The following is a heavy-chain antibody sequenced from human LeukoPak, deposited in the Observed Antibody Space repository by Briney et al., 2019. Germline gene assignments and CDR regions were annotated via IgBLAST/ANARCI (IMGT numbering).Heavy chain of an antibody. CDR2: IYYSGST. V-gene: IGHV4-59*01. CDR1: GGFIGTYY. CDR3: ARGRDYVWGGYRTYYFDY. Sequence: SETLSLTCTVSGGFIGTYYWSWIRQPPGKGLEWIGYIYYSGSTNFSPSLKSRVTISIDTSKNQFSLKLSSVTAADTALYYCARGRDYVWGGYRTYYFDYWGQGTLVTVSS. D-gene: IGHD3-16*02. J-gene: IGHJ4*02.